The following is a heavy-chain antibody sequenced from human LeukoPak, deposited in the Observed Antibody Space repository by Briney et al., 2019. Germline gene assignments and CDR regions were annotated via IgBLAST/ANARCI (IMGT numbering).Heavy chain of an antibody. CDR2: MDTDGRIT. Sequence: GGSLRLSCVVSGFPFGNFWMHWVRQVPGKGLVWVARMDTDGRITDYADSVKGRFTISRDNARNTLYLQMRSLTADDTALYYCATDVTGSEDRWGQGTLVTVSS. D-gene: IGHD6-25*01. CDR3: ATDVTGSEDR. V-gene: IGHV3-74*01. CDR1: GFPFGNFW. J-gene: IGHJ5*02.